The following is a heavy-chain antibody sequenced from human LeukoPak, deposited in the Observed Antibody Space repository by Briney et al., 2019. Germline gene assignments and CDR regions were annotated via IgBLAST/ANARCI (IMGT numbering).Heavy chain of an antibody. V-gene: IGHV4-34*01. J-gene: IGHJ4*02. CDR3: ARVYGIFDY. CDR1: GGSFSGYY. Sequence: SETLSLTCAVYGGSFSGYYWSWIRQPPGKGLEWIGEINHSGSTNYNPSLKSRVTISVDTSKNQFSLKLSSVTAADTAVYYCARVYGIFDYWGQGTLVTVSS. D-gene: IGHD4-17*01. CDR2: INHSGST.